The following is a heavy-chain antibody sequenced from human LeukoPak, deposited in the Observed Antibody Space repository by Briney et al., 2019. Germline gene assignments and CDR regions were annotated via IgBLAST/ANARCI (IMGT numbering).Heavy chain of an antibody. Sequence: GGSLRLSCATSGFTFSSYGMNWVRQTPGKGLEWVAFIRSDGRDKYYTDSVKGRFTISRDNSKSTLDLQMNSLRVEDTAVYYCAKDRYSTSSTFTVNPFDYWGQGILVTVSS. CDR2: IRSDGRDK. D-gene: IGHD2-2*01. J-gene: IGHJ4*02. CDR1: GFTFSSYG. CDR3: AKDRYSTSSTFTVNPFDY. V-gene: IGHV3-30*02.